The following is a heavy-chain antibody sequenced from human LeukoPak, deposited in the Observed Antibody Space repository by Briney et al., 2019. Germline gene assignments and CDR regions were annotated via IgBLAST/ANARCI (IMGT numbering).Heavy chain of an antibody. CDR2: INPNSGGT. CDR1: GYTFTGYY. CDR3: ARGNAPYGGDAFDI. J-gene: IGHJ3*02. Sequence: ASLKVSCKASGYTFTGYYMHWVRQAPGQGLEWMGWINPNSGGTNYAQKFQGRVTMTRDTSISTAYMELSRLRSDDTAVYYCARGNAPYGGDAFDIWGQGTMVTVSS. D-gene: IGHD4-23*01. V-gene: IGHV1-2*02.